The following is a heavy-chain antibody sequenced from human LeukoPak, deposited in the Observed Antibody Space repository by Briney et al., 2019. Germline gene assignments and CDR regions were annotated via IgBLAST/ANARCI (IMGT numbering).Heavy chain of an antibody. CDR2: INSDGSST. J-gene: IGHJ4*02. V-gene: IGHV3-74*01. CDR1: GFAFSAYA. D-gene: IGHD2-2*01. Sequence: PGRSLRLSCAASGFAFSAYAMHWVRQAPGKGLVWVSRINSDGSSTSYADSVKGRFTISRDNAKNTLFLQMNSLRAEDTAVYYCARDTRHPIDYWGQGTLVTVSS. CDR3: ARDTRHPIDY.